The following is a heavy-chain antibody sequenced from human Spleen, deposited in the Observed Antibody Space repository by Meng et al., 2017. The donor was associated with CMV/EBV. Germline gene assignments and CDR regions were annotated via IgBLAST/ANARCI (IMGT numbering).Heavy chain of an antibody. Sequence: SVKVSCKTSGGTFSSYAITWVRQAPGQGLEWMGGIIPIFGTANYAQKFQGRVTITTDESTSTAYMELSSLRSEDTAVYYCARDRTALGITFGGVIVSSPYDYWGQGTLVTVSS. CDR3: ARDRTALGITFGGVIVSSPYDY. J-gene: IGHJ4*02. CDR2: IIPIFGTA. D-gene: IGHD3-16*02. CDR1: GGTFSSYA. V-gene: IGHV1-69*05.